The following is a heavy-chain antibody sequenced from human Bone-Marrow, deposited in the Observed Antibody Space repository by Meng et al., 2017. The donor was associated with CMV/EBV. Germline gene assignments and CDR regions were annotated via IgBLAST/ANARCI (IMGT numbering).Heavy chain of an antibody. CDR3: AREILVHAFDI. CDR2: IKQDGSEK. D-gene: IGHD6-6*01. CDR1: GFTFSSYW. Sequence: GESLKISCAASGFTFSSYWMSWVRQAPGKGLEWVANIKQDGSEKYYVDSVKGRFTISRDNAKNSLYLQMNSLRAADTAVYYCAREILVHAFDIWGQGTMVTVSS. V-gene: IGHV3-7*03. J-gene: IGHJ3*02.